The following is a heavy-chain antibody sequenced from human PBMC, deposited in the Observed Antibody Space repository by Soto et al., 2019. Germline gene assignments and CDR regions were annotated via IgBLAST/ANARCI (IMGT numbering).Heavy chain of an antibody. V-gene: IGHV2-5*02. Sequence: QITLKESGPTLVKPTQTLTLTCTFSGFSLSTSGVGVGWIRQPPGKALEWLALIYWDDDKRYSPSLKSRLTIPKDNSKNQVVLTMTNMDPVDTATYYCAHRLGGIGVAGTFDYWGQGTLVTVSS. CDR3: AHRLGGIGVAGTFDY. D-gene: IGHD6-19*01. CDR2: IYWDDDK. CDR1: GFSLSTSGVG. J-gene: IGHJ4*02.